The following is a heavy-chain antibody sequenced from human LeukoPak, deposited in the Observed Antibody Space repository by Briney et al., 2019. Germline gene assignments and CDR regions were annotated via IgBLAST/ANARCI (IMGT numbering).Heavy chain of an antibody. CDR1: GFTFSSYA. Sequence: GGSLRLSCAASGFTFSSYAMSWVRQAPGKGLEWVSFISGSGGTTFYADSVKGRFIISRDNSKNMLYLEMKSLRAEDTAIYYCAKERGDGYKTGVWGDGFDIWGQGTMVTVSS. CDR2: ISGSGGTT. D-gene: IGHD5-24*01. V-gene: IGHV3-23*01. J-gene: IGHJ3*02. CDR3: AKERGDGYKTGVWGDGFDI.